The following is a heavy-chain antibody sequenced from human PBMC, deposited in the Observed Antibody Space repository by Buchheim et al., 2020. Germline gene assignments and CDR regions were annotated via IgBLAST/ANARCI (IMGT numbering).Heavy chain of an antibody. V-gene: IGHV1-69*04. CDR2: IIPILGIA. CDR1: GGTFSSYA. Sequence: QVQLVQSGAEVKKPGSSVKVSCKASGGTFSSYAISWVRQAPEQGLEWMGRIIPILGIANYAQKFQGRVTITADKSTRTAYMELSRLGSEETAVYYCARSRDCTNGVCYFSYYYGMDVWGQGTT. CDR3: ARSRDCTNGVCYFSYYYGMDV. J-gene: IGHJ6*02. D-gene: IGHD2-8*01.